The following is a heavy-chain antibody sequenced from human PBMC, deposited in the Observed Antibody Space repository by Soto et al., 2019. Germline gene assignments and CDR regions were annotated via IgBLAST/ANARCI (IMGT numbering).Heavy chain of an antibody. Sequence: GGSLRLSCAASGFPFTNYWMNWVRQTPGKGLMWVSRISPDGSDVGYADSVEGRFTVSRDNAKNTLYLQMRSLRAEDTAMYYCECWGHIVPVAPSDFDSWGQGTLVTVSS. CDR2: ISPDGSDV. J-gene: IGHJ4*02. CDR1: GFPFTNYW. V-gene: IGHV3-74*01. D-gene: IGHD2-8*02. CDR3: ECWGHIVPVAPSDFDS.